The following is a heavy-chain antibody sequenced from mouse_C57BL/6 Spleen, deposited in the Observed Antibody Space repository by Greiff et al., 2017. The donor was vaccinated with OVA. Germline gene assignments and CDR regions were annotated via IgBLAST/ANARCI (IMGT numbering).Heavy chain of an antibody. CDR2: IYPGDGDT. CDR1: GYAFSSYW. CDR3: ARLGWDVFFDY. V-gene: IGHV1-80*01. D-gene: IGHD4-1*01. Sequence: VQVVESGAELVKPGASVKISCKASGYAFSSYWMNWVKQRPGKGLEWIGQIYPGDGDTNYNGKFKGKATLTADKSSSTAYMQLSSLTSEDSAVYFCARLGWDVFFDYWGQGTTLTVSS. J-gene: IGHJ2*01.